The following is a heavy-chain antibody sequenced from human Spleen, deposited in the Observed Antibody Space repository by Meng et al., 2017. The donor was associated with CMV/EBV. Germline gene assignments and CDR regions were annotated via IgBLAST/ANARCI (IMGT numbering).Heavy chain of an antibody. D-gene: IGHD3-3*01. CDR3: ARVGWNAFDI. CDR2: IYYTGST. Sequence: LRLSCTVSGGSISSGDYYWSWIRQPPGKGLEWIGYIYYTGSTYYNTSLKRRVIISVDTSKNQFSLKLSSVTAADTAVYYCARVGWNAFDIWGQGTMGTVSS. CDR1: GGSISSGDYY. J-gene: IGHJ3*02. V-gene: IGHV4-30-4*08.